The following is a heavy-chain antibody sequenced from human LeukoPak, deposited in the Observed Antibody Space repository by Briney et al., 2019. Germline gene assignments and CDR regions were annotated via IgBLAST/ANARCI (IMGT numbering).Heavy chain of an antibody. CDR3: ARREWTNYFDY. V-gene: IGHV4-59*08. D-gene: IGHD3-3*01. CDR1: GGSISSYY. Sequence: PSQTLSLTCTVSGGSISSYYWSWVRHPPGEGLEWIGYIYYSGSTNYNPSLKSRVPISVDTSKNQFSLKLSSVTAADTAVYYCARREWTNYFDYWGQGTLVTVSS. J-gene: IGHJ4*02. CDR2: IYYSGST.